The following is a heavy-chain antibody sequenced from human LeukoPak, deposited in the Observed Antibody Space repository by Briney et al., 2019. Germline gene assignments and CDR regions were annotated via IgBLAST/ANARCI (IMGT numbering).Heavy chain of an antibody. CDR2: INHSGST. CDR1: GGSFSGYY. Sequence: SETLSLICAVYGGSFSGYYWSWIRQPPGKGLEWIGEINHSGSTNYNPSLKSRVTISVDTSKNQFSLKLSSATAADTAVYYCARHVWRHFVYWLQGTLVTVSS. J-gene: IGHJ4*02. V-gene: IGHV4-34*01. CDR3: ARHVWRHFVY.